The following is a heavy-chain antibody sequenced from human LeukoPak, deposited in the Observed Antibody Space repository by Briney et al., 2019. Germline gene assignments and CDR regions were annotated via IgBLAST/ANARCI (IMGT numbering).Heavy chain of an antibody. D-gene: IGHD4-23*01. V-gene: IGHV3-49*03. J-gene: IGHJ4*02. CDR3: TRDRSHGGIPGPVDY. CDR2: IRSKAYGGTT. CDR1: GFTLGDYA. Sequence: PGRSLRLSCTASGFTLGDYAMSWFRQAPGKGLEWVGFIRSKAYGGTTEYAASVKGRFTISRDDSKSIAYLQMNSLKTEDTAVYYCTRDRSHGGIPGPVDYWGQGTLVTVSS.